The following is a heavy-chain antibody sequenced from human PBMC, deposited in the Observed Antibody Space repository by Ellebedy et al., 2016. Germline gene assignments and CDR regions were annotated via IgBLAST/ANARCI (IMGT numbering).Heavy chain of an antibody. V-gene: IGHV3-23*01. CDR3: VGAHQSIAVAGQAY. J-gene: IGHJ4*02. CDR1: GFTFSSYA. D-gene: IGHD6-19*01. CDR2: ISGSGDST. Sequence: GESLKISCAASGFTFSSYAMSWVRQAPGKGLEWVSAISGSGDSTYYADSVKGRFTISRDNSKNTLSLQMNSLRPEDTAVYHCVGAHQSIAVAGQAYWGQGTLVTVSP.